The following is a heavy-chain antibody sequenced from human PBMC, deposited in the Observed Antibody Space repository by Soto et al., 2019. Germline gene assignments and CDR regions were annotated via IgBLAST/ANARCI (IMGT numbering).Heavy chain of an antibody. CDR2: ISYDGSNT. Sequence: QVQLVESGGGVVQPGRSLRLSCVASGFTFSSYGMLWVRQAPGKGLEWVAIISYDGSNTYYADSVKGRFTISRDKSKNTLYLQMNSLRAEDTSVYYCAKEGGLSGSYYISSSYYFDYWGQGTLVTVSS. D-gene: IGHD1-26*01. V-gene: IGHV3-30*18. J-gene: IGHJ4*02. CDR3: AKEGGLSGSYYISSSYYFDY. CDR1: GFTFSSYG.